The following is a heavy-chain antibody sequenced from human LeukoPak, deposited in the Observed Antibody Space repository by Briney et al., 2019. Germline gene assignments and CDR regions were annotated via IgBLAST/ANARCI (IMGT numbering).Heavy chain of an antibody. CDR2: IIPIFGTA. J-gene: IGHJ4*02. Sequence: ASVKVSCKASGGTFSSYAISWVRQAPGQGLEWMGGIIPIFGTANYAQKFQGRVTITTHESTSTAYMELSSLRSEDTAVYYCAAVRRGTDFDYWGQGTLVTVSS. D-gene: IGHD3-10*01. CDR3: AAVRRGTDFDY. CDR1: GGTFSSYA. V-gene: IGHV1-69*05.